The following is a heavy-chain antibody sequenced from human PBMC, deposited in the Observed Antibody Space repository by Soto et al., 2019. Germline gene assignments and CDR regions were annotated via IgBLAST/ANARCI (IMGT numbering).Heavy chain of an antibody. Sequence: EVQLVESGGGLVQPGRSLRLSCAASGFTFDEYAMHWVRQAPGRGLVWVSGITWNSDKIDYPDSVKGRFSISRDNAKNSLYLQMNSLSPDDTALYYCAASRGYDSSGYSGYYYGMDVWGQGTTVTVSS. CDR1: GFTFDEYA. J-gene: IGHJ6*02. V-gene: IGHV3-9*01. D-gene: IGHD3-22*01. CDR2: ITWNSDKI. CDR3: AASRGYDSSGYSGYYYGMDV.